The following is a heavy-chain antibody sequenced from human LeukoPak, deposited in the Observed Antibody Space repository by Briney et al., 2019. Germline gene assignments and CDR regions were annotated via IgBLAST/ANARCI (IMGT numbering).Heavy chain of an antibody. J-gene: IGHJ6*02. V-gene: IGHV3-23*01. Sequence: GGSLRLSCAASGFTLRSSAMSWARQAPGKGLEWVSAISGDGGTISYAASVRGRFTISRDNAKNTLFLQMSSLRAGDTALYYCARRNAMDVWGQGTTVIVFS. CDR3: ARRNAMDV. CDR2: ISGDGGTI. CDR1: GFTLRSSA.